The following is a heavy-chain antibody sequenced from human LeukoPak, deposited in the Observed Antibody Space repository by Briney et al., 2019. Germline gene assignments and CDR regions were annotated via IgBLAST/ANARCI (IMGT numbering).Heavy chain of an antibody. V-gene: IGHV3-23*01. CDR1: GFTFSHYY. CDR2: VSGSGHTT. CDR3: AKDWSPRWLVLRDDSEYFHH. J-gene: IGHJ1*01. D-gene: IGHD6-19*01. Sequence: GGSLRLSCVTSGFTFSHYYMTWVRQAPGKGMEWVSTVSGSGHTTYYADSVKGRFTISRDNSKSTVYLQMSSLRVEDTAVYTCAKDWSPRWLVLRDDSEYFHHWGQGTLVTVSS.